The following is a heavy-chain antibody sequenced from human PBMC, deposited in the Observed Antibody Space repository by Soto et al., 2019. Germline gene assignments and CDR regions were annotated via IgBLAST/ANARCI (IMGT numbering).Heavy chain of an antibody. CDR2: ISWNSGSI. CDR3: AKAGGSSSWSTLAAEYFDY. CDR1: GFTFDDYA. Sequence: GGSLRLSCAASGFTFDDYAMHWVRQAPGKGLEWVSVISWNSGSIGYADSVKGRFTISRDNAKNSLYLQMNSLRAEDTALYYCAKAGGSSSWSTLAAEYFDYWGQGTLVTVSS. J-gene: IGHJ4*02. V-gene: IGHV3-9*01. D-gene: IGHD6-13*01.